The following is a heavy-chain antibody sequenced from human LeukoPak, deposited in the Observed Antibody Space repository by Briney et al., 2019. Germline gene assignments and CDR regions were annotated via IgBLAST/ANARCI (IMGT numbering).Heavy chain of an antibody. CDR3: ARDLGYYDSSGYYGY. D-gene: IGHD3-22*01. CDR2: ISAYNGNT. J-gene: IGHJ4*02. CDR1: GYTFTSYG. V-gene: IGHV1-18*01. Sequence: ASVKVSCKASGYTFTSYGISWVRQAPGQGLEGMGWISAYNGNTNYAQKLQGRVTMTTDTSTSTAYMELRSLRSDDTAVYYCARDLGYYDSSGYYGYWGQGTLVTVSS.